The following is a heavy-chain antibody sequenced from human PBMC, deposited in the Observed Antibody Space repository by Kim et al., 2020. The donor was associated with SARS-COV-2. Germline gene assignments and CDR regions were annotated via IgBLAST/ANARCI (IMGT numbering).Heavy chain of an antibody. J-gene: IGHJ3*02. V-gene: IGHV3-73*01. CDR3: TNGRDNAFDI. CDR2: IRGTARGVAT. Sequence: GGSLRLSCAASGFTFSVSAMHWVRQASGQGLEWVGLIRGTARGVATEYAASVKGRFTITRDDSKNTAYLQMNSVKTEDTAVYYCTNGRDNAFDIWGLGTIVTLPS. D-gene: IGHD2-15*01. CDR1: GFTFSVSA.